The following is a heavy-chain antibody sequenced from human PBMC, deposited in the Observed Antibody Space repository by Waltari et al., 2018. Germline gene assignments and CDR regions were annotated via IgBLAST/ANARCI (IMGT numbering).Heavy chain of an antibody. J-gene: IGHJ6*02. CDR3: ARDTRDYYYYYGMDV. V-gene: IGHV3-33*01. CDR2: IWYDGSNK. CDR1: GFPFSSYG. D-gene: IGHD3-3*01. Sequence: QVQLVESGGGVVQPGRSLRLSCAASGFPFSSYGMTLVRQAPGKGLGWVAVIWYDGSNKYYADSVKGRFTISRDNSKNTLYLQMNSLRAEDTAVYYCARDTRDYYYYYGMDVWGQGTTVTVSS.